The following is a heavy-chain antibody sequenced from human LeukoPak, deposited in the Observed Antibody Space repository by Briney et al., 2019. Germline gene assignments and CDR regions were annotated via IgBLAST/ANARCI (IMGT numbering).Heavy chain of an antibody. J-gene: IGHJ4*02. D-gene: IGHD6-13*01. CDR1: GFSLSSPW. CDR2: IKEDGSEE. Sequence: PGGSLRLSCAASGFSLSSPWMSWVRQAPGKGLEWVANIKEDGSEENYVGSVKGRFTISRDNAKNSLYLHMKSLRAEDTAVYYCARNTVSAAGDYWGQGTLVTVSS. V-gene: IGHV3-7*01. CDR3: ARNTVSAAGDY.